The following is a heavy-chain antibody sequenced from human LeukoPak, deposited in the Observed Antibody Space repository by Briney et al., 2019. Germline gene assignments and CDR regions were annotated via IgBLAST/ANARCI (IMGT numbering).Heavy chain of an antibody. J-gene: IGHJ3*02. CDR1: GFTFSSYA. CDR2: ISYDGSNK. Sequence: GGSLRLSCAASGFTFSSYAMHWVRQAPGKGLEWVAVISYDGSNKYYADSVKGRFTISRDNAKNSLYLQMNSLRAEDTAVYYCARELVQEGGGFDIWGQGTMVTVSS. V-gene: IGHV3-30-3*01. CDR3: ARELVQEGGGFDI. D-gene: IGHD6-13*01.